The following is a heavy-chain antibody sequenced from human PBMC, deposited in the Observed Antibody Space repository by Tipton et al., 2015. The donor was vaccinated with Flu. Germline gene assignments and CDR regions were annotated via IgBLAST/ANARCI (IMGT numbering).Heavy chain of an antibody. V-gene: IGHV4-61*02. Sequence: TLSLTCTVSGGSISSGSYYWSWIRQPAGKGLEWIGRIYTTGSTNYNPSLKIRVTISADTSRNKFSLELRSVTAAGTAVYYCARIYYYGSGDYYLDSWGQGTLVTVSS. CDR3: ARIYYYGSGDYYLDS. J-gene: IGHJ4*02. D-gene: IGHD3-10*01. CDR2: IYTTGST. CDR1: GGSISSGSYY.